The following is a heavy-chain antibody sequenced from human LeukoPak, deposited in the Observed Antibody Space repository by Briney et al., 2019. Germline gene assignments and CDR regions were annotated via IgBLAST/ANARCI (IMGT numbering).Heavy chain of an antibody. J-gene: IGHJ6*04. Sequence: PSETLSLTCTVSGGSISSYYWSWIRQPPGKGLEWIGYIYYSGSTNYNPSPKSRVTISVDTSKNQFSLKLSSVTAADTAVYYCASSSTRIVVALLDVWGKGTTVTVSS. V-gene: IGHV4-59*01. D-gene: IGHD3-22*01. CDR2: IYYSGST. CDR1: GGSISSYY. CDR3: ASSSTRIVVALLDV.